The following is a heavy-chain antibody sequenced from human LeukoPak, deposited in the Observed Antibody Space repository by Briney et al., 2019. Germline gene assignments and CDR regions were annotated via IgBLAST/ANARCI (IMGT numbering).Heavy chain of an antibody. J-gene: IGHJ6*02. CDR2: ISGSGGST. D-gene: IGHD6-6*01. V-gene: IGHV3-23*01. Sequence: SGGSLRLSCAASGFTFSSYAMSWVRQAPGKGLEWVSAISGSGGSTYYADSVKGRFTISRDNSKNTLYLQMNSLRAEDTAVYYCAREPLSSSSRGYYYYGMDVWGQGTTVTVSS. CDR1: GFTFSSYA. CDR3: AREPLSSSSRGYYYYGMDV.